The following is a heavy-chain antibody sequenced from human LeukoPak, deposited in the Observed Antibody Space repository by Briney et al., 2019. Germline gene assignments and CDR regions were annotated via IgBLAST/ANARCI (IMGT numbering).Heavy chain of an antibody. J-gene: IGHJ4*02. D-gene: IGHD2-15*01. CDR2: IYKSGTT. CDR1: GGSISTYF. CDR3: VIGVGWQPDY. Sequence: PSETLSLTCTVSGGSISTYFWSWIRQPAAKGLEWIGRIYKSGTTNYNPSLKSRLTISADTSKNQFSLKLRSVTAADTAVYYCVIGVGWQPDYWGQGALVTVSS. V-gene: IGHV4-4*07.